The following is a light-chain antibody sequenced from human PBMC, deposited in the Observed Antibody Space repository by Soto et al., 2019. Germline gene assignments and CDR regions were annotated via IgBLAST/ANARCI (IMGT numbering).Light chain of an antibody. CDR1: QSVNSY. CDR3: QQRSDWPT. Sequence: EIVLTQSPATLSLSPGERATLSCRASQSVNSYLAWYQQKPGQAPRLLIYDASNRATGIPARFSGTGSGTDFTLPIGSLEPEYVAVYYCQQRSDWPTFGQGTKLEIK. V-gene: IGKV3-11*01. J-gene: IGKJ2*01. CDR2: DAS.